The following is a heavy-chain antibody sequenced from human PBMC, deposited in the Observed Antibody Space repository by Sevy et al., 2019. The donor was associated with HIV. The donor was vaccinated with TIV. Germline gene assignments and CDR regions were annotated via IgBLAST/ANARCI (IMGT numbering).Heavy chain of an antibody. D-gene: IGHD5-18*01. CDR1: GFTFSNYA. CDR3: AKGTTTYNYGTVDY. V-gene: IGHV3-23*01. J-gene: IGHJ4*02. Sequence: GGSLRLSCEASGFTFSNYAMNWVRQAPGKGLEWVSIISGSVGSTYYADSVKGRFTISRDNSKNTPYLQMNSLRGEDTAVYYCAKGTTTYNYGTVDYWGQGTLVTVSS. CDR2: ISGSVGST.